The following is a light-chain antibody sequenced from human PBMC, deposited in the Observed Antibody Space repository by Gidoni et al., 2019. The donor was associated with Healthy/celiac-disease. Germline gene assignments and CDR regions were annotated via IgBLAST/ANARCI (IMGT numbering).Light chain of an antibody. V-gene: IGKV1-5*03. CDR1: QCISSW. CDR3: QQYNSYSRT. CDR2: KAS. Sequence: DIKMTQSPSTLSASVGDRVTITCRASQCISSWLAWYQQKPGKAPKLLIYKASSLESGVPSRFSGSGSGTEFTLTISSLQPDDFAPYYCQQYNSYSRTFGQGTKLEIK. J-gene: IGKJ2*02.